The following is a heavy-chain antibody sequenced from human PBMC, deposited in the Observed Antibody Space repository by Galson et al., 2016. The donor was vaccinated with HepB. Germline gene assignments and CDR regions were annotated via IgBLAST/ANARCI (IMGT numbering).Heavy chain of an antibody. J-gene: IGHJ4*02. CDR2: IRNDGRDT. D-gene: IGHD3-22*01. V-gene: IGHV3-74*01. Sequence: SLRLSCAASGFTFSNYWMHWVRQLPGKGLVWVSGIRNDGRDTRYAESVMGRFTISRDNAKNTMYLQMNSLRAEDTAVYYCARDFMTMMGVDWGQGTLVTVSS. CDR1: GFTFSNYW. CDR3: ARDFMTMMGVD.